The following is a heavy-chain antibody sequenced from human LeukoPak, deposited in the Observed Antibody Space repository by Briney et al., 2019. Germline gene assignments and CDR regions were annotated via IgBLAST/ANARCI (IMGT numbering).Heavy chain of an antibody. J-gene: IGHJ4*02. D-gene: IGHD4-17*01. CDR3: ARELGHGDPRTSYFDY. CDR1: GASISSSNW. Sequence: SGTLSLTCAVSGASISSSNWWNWVRQPPGKGLEWIGEIYQSGSTNYNPSLKSRVTISVDKLRNYFSLELRSVTAADTAVYYCARELGHGDPRTSYFDYWGQGTLVTVSS. V-gene: IGHV4-4*02. CDR2: IYQSGST.